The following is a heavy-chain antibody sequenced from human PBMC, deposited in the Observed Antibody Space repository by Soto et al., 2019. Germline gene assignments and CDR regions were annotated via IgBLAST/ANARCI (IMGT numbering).Heavy chain of an antibody. J-gene: IGHJ4*02. CDR2: ISSDGSNE. CDR3: AKDLGDSSADDGADY. D-gene: IGHD6-25*01. V-gene: IGHV3-30*18. CDR1: GFTFSTYD. Sequence: QVQLVESGGGVVQPGRSLRLSCAASGFTFSTYDMHWVRQAPGKGLEWVAVISSDGSNEYYADSLKGRFTISRDNSKNALYVQMNSLRAEDTAVYYCAKDLGDSSADDGADYWGQGTLVTVSS.